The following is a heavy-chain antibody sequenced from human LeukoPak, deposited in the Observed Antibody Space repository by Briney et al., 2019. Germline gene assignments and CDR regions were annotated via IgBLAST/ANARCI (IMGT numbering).Heavy chain of an antibody. J-gene: IGHJ4*02. D-gene: IGHD2-2*01. Sequence: PGESLKISCKGSGYTFTNYWVGWVRQMPGKGLEWMWIIYPGDSGTRYSRSFQGQVTISADKSISTAYLQWSSLKASDTAIYYCARQGFCSSDSCSPAAYWGQGTLVTVSS. CDR2: IYPGDSGT. CDR1: GYTFTNYW. V-gene: IGHV5-51*01. CDR3: ARQGFCSSDSCSPAAY.